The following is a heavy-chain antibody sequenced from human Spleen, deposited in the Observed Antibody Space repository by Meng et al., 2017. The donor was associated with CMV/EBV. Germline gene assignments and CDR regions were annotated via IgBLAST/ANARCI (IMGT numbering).Heavy chain of an antibody. J-gene: IGHJ5*02. CDR3: ARQTNDFWSDDPRGWFDP. CDR2: IYSRGRT. D-gene: IGHD3-3*01. Sequence: MSSSSYYWDWIRQPPGKGQEWIENIYSRGRTNYNPSLKSRVTISVDTSKNQFSLRLSSVTAADTAVYYCARQTNDFWSDDPRGWFDPWGQGTLVTVSS. CDR1: MSSSSYY. V-gene: IGHV4-39*01.